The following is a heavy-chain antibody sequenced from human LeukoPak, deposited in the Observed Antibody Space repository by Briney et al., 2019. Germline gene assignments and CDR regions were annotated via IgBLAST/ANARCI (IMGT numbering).Heavy chain of an antibody. CDR3: ARIPSGKHRIAAADPFDY. V-gene: IGHV4-38-2*01. CDR2: IYHSGST. CDR1: GYSISSGYY. D-gene: IGHD6-13*01. Sequence: PSETLSLTCAVSGYSISSGYYWGWIRQPPGKGLEWIGSIYHSGSTCYNPSLKSRVTISVDTSKNQFSLKLSSVTAADTAVYYCARIPSGKHRIAAADPFDYWGQGTLVTVSS. J-gene: IGHJ4*02.